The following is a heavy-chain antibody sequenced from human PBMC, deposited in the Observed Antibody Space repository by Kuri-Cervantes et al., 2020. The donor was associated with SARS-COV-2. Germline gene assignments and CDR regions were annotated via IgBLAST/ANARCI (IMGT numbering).Heavy chain of an antibody. D-gene: IGHD3-3*01. CDR3: ARGDLGVTIFGVGAFDI. CDR1: GFTFSSYA. Sequence: GESLKISCAASGFTFSSYAMSWVRQAPGKGLEWVSAISGSGGSTYYADSVKGRFTISRDNSKNTLYLQMNSLRAEDTAVYYCARGDLGVTIFGVGAFDIWGQGTMVTDSS. J-gene: IGHJ3*02. V-gene: IGHV3-23*01. CDR2: ISGSGGST.